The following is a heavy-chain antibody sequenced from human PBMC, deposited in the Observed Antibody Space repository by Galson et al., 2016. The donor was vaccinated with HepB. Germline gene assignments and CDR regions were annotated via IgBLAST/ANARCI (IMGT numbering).Heavy chain of an antibody. CDR2: ISGTGGST. CDR3: AKGRTAAADYYFDY. J-gene: IGHJ4*02. V-gene: IGHV3-23*01. Sequence: SLRLSCAASGFTFSNYAMSWVRQAPGRGLEWVSTISGTGGSTYYADSVKGRFKISRDNSKNMLYLQMSNLRVENTAVFYCAKGRTAAADYYFDYWGRGTLVSASS. D-gene: IGHD6-13*01. CDR1: GFTFSNYA.